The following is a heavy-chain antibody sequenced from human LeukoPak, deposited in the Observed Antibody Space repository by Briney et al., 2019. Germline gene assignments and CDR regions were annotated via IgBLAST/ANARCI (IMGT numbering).Heavy chain of an antibody. CDR2: IYYSGSA. CDR3: ARPLTTYNWFDP. D-gene: IGHD1-1*01. J-gene: IGHJ5*02. V-gene: IGHV4-39*01. Sequence: SETLSLTCTVSGGSISSSSYYWGWIRQPPGKGLEWIGSIYYSGSAYYNPSLKSRVTISVDTSKNQFSLKLSSVTAADTAVYYCARPLTTYNWFDPWGQGTLVTVSS. CDR1: GGSISSSSYY.